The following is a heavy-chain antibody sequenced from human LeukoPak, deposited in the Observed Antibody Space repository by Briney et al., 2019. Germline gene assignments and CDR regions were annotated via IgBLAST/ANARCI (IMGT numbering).Heavy chain of an antibody. Sequence: SVNVSCKASGGTFSSYAISWVRQAPGQGLEWMGGIIPIFGTANYAQKFQGRVTITADESMSTAYMELSSLRSEDTAVYYCAREYSSGWYFGYWGQGTLVTVSS. V-gene: IGHV1-69*13. CDR1: GGTFSSYA. D-gene: IGHD6-19*01. J-gene: IGHJ4*02. CDR3: AREYSSGWYFGY. CDR2: IIPIFGTA.